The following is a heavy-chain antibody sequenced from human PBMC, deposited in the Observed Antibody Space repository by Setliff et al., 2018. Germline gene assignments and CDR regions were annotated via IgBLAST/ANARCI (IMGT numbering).Heavy chain of an antibody. Sequence: GGSLRLSFAASGFTFRSYSINWVRQATGKGLEWVSYISSSSSTIYYADSVKGRFTISRDNAKNSMYLQMNSLRAEDTAVYYCASAGHSGSWFPFDAFHIWGQGKMVTVSS. CDR2: ISSSSSTI. CDR1: GFTFRSYS. V-gene: IGHV3-48*01. CDR3: ASAGHSGSWFPFDAFHI. J-gene: IGHJ3*02. D-gene: IGHD6-13*01.